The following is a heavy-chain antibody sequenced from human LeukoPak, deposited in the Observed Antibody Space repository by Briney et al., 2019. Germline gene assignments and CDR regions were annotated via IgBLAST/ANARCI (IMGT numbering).Heavy chain of an antibody. CDR2: ISYDGSNK. V-gene: IGHV3-30*18. CDR3: AKGGLRYFDWSYYYYYYGMDV. Sequence: GGSLRLSCAASGFTVSSYHMSWVRQAPGKGLEWVAVISYDGSNKYYADSVKGRFTISRDNSKNTLYLQMNSLRAEDTAVYYCAKGGLRYFDWSYYYYYYGMDVWGQGTTVTVSS. D-gene: IGHD3-9*01. J-gene: IGHJ6*02. CDR1: GFTVSSYH.